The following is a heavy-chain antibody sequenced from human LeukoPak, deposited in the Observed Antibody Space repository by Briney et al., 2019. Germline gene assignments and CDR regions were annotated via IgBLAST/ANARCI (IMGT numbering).Heavy chain of an antibody. CDR1: GFTFSSYD. CDR3: ARSDGYGVVDY. V-gene: IGHV3-13*01. J-gene: IGHJ4*02. D-gene: IGHD5-18*01. CDR2: IGTAGDT. Sequence: PGGSLRLSCAASGFTFSSYDMHWVRQATGKGLEWVSAIGTAGDTYYPGSVKGRFTISRENAKNSLYLQMNSLRAGDTAVYYCARSDGYGVVDYWGQGTLVTVSS.